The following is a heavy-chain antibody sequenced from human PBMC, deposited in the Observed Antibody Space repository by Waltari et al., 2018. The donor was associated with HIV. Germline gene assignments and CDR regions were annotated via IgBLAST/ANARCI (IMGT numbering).Heavy chain of an antibody. CDR1: GFSFGDYA. J-gene: IGHJ4*02. D-gene: IGHD4-17*01. V-gene: IGHV3-49*03. CDR3: TRGTFTVTYYFDY. CDR2: IRSKAYGGTT. Sequence: EVQLGESGGGLVQPGRPLRRSCATYGFSFGDYAMSWFRQAPGKGLEWVGFIRSKAYGGTTQYDASVKGRFTISRDDSKSIAYLQMNSLKTEDTALYYCTRGTFTVTYYFDYWGRGTLVTVSS.